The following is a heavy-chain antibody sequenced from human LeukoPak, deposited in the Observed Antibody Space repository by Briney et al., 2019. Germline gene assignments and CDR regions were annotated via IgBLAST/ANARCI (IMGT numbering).Heavy chain of an antibody. D-gene: IGHD3-3*01. V-gene: IGHV3-23*01. J-gene: IGHJ4*02. CDR1: GFTFSSYA. CDR2: LSGSGGIT. Sequence: GGSLRLSCAASGFTFSSYAMSWVRQAPGKGLEWVSALSGSGGITYYADSVKGRFTISRDNAKNSLYLQMNSLRAEDTAVYYCARDRSDMVVIISRPFDYWGQGTLVTVSS. CDR3: ARDRSDMVVIISRPFDY.